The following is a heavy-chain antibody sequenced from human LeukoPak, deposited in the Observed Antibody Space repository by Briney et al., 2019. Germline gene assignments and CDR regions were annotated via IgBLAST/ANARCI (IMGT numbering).Heavy chain of an antibody. Sequence: GGSLRLSCAASGFTFSSYGMHWVRQAPGKGLEWVAFIRYDGSNKYYADSVKGRFTISRDNAKNSLYLQMNSLRAEDTAVYYCTREQDREAAATVIGDSWGQGTLVTVSS. CDR1: GFTFSSYG. D-gene: IGHD2-15*01. CDR2: IRYDGSNK. J-gene: IGHJ4*02. CDR3: TREQDREAAATVIGDS. V-gene: IGHV3-30*02.